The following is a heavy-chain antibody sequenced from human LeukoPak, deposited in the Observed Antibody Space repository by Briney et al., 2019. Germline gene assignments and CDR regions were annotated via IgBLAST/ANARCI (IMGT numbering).Heavy chain of an antibody. V-gene: IGHV4-30-4*08. CDR2: IYYSGST. Sequence: SETLSLTCTVSGGSISSGDYYWSWIRQPPGKGLEWIGYIYYSGSTYYNPSLKSRVTISVDTSKNQFSLKLSSVTAADTAVYYCARGIDSSSWYNWSDPWGQGTLSPSPQ. CDR3: ARGIDSSSWYNWSDP. D-gene: IGHD6-13*01. J-gene: IGHJ5*02. CDR1: GGSISSGDYY.